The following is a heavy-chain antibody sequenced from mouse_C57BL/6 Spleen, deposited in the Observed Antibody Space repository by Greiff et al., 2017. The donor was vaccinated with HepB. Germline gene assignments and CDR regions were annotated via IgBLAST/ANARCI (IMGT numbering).Heavy chain of an antibody. J-gene: IGHJ2*01. Sequence: QVQLQQSGPELVKPGASVKISCKASGYAFSSSWMNWVKQRPGKGLEWIGRIYPGDGDTNYNGKFKGKATLTADKSSSTAYMQLSSLTSEDSAVYFCAREGITTVVATPFDYWGQGTTRTVSS. CDR3: AREGITTVVATPFDY. CDR1: GYAFSSSW. D-gene: IGHD1-1*01. V-gene: IGHV1-82*01. CDR2: IYPGDGDT.